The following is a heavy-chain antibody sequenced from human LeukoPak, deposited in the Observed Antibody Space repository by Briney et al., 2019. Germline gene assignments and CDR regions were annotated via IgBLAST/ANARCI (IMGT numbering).Heavy chain of an antibody. CDR1: GGSLSSSSYY. J-gene: IGHJ3*02. Sequence: PSETLSLTCTVSGGSLSSSSYYWGWIRQPPGKGLEWIRSICYSGSTYYNPSLKSRVTISVDTSKNQFSLKLSSVTAADTAVYYCASYDSSGYGLDAFDIWGQGTMVTVSS. CDR3: ASYDSSGYGLDAFDI. V-gene: IGHV4-39*01. D-gene: IGHD3-22*01. CDR2: ICYSGST.